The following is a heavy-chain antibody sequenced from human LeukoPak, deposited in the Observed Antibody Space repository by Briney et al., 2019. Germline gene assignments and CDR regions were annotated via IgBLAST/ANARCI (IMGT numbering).Heavy chain of an antibody. CDR2: ISYSGSTT. J-gene: IGHJ5*02. CDR1: GXPFTNFE. Sequence: GGSLRLSSAASGXPFTNFEMDWVGQAPGKGLEWVSYISYSGSTTSYADSVKGRFTISRDNTKNSLYLQMNSLRAEHTAVYYCARAGPPAFDPWGQGTLVTVSS. V-gene: IGHV3-48*03. CDR3: ARAGPPAFDP.